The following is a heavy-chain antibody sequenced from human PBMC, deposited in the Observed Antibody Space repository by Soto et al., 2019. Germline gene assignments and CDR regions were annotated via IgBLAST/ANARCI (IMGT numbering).Heavy chain of an antibody. Sequence: GGLTRSCSASGINFSDYGMHWVRQAPGKGLQFVSTISSNAFSTYYADSVKGRVTISRDNSKNILYLQMNSLRAEDTAVYYCANVFLSYYSHFDL. CDR1: GINFSDYG. J-gene: IGHJ2*01. V-gene: IGHV3-64*04. D-gene: IGHD3-22*01. CDR2: ISSNAFST. CDR3: ANVFLSYYSHFDL.